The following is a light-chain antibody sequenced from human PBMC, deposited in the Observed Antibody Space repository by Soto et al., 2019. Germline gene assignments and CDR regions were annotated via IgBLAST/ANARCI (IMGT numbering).Light chain of an antibody. CDR1: QSISNY. J-gene: IGKJ3*01. CDR3: QESYNTLTFT. CDR2: AAS. Sequence: DIQMTQSPSSLSASVGDRVTITCRASQSISNYLNWYQQKPGKAPKLLIFAASNLQSGVPSRFSGSGSGTVFTLTISSLQPEDFATYYCQESYNTLTFTLGPGTKVDIK. V-gene: IGKV1-39*01.